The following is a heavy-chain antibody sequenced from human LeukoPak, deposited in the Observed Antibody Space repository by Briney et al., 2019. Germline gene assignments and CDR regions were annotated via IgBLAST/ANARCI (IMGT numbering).Heavy chain of an antibody. D-gene: IGHD2-21*02. CDR3: ARGEAYCGGDCYLPFDY. J-gene: IGHJ4*02. CDR2: ITSSSSYI. V-gene: IGHV3-21*01. Sequence: GGSLRLSCAASGFTFSSYSMNWVRQAPGKGLEWVSYITSSSSYIYYADSVKGRFTIYRDNAKNSLYLQMNSLRAEDTAVYYCARGEAYCGGDCYLPFDYWGQGTLVTVSS. CDR1: GFTFSSYS.